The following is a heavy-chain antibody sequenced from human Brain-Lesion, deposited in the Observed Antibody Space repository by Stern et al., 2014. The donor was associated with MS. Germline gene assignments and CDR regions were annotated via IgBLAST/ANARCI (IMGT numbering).Heavy chain of an antibody. D-gene: IGHD4-17*01. CDR2: ISYDGSDK. CDR1: GFTFSYHA. CDR3: ARGGAVTTSDYYLDY. V-gene: IGHV3-30*01. Sequence: QVQLVESGGGVVQPGRSLRLSCAASGFTFSYHAMHWVRQAPGKGLEWVALISYDGSDKNDADSVKGRFTISRDNSRNTLYLQMNSLRVDDTAVYYCARGGAVTTSDYYLDYGGQGILVTVPS. J-gene: IGHJ4*02.